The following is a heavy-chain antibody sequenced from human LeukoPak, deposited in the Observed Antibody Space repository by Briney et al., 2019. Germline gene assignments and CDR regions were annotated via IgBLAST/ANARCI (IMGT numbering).Heavy chain of an antibody. V-gene: IGHV1-2*04. CDR3: ARVRSEDNDWYGYGY. Sequence: ASVKVSCKASGYTFTDYYIYWVRQAPGQGLEWMGWINPDSGGTNYAQKFQDWVTMTRDTSIRTAYMELRRLRSDDTAVYYCARVRSEDNDWYGYGYWGQGSLVTVSS. D-gene: IGHD5-18*01. CDR1: GYTFTDYY. J-gene: IGHJ4*02. CDR2: INPDSGGT.